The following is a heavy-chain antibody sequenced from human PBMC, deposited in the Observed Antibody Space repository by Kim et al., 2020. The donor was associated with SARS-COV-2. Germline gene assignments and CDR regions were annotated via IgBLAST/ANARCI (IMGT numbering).Heavy chain of an antibody. D-gene: IGHD4-17*01. J-gene: IGHJ6*02. Sequence: SETLSLTCAVYGGSFSGYYWSWIRQPPGKGLEWIGEINHSGSTNYNPSLKSRVTISVDTSKNQFSLKLSSLTAADTAVYYCARGVSGTTVVTLGLGYYYYYGMDVWGQGTKVTV. V-gene: IGHV4-34*01. CDR1: GGSFSGYY. CDR3: ARGVSGTTVVTLGLGYYYYYGMDV. CDR2: INHSGST.